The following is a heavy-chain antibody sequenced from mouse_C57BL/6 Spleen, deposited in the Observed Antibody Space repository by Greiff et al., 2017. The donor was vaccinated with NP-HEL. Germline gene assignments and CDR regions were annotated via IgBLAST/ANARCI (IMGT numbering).Heavy chain of an antibody. V-gene: IGHV1-50*01. CDR3: ATGGMDY. Sequence: VQLQQPGAELVKPGASVKLSCKASGYTFTSYWMQWVKQRPGQGLEWIGEIDPSDSYTNYNQKFKGKATLTVDTSSSTAYMQLSSLTSEDSAVYYCATGGMDYWGQGTSVTVSS. J-gene: IGHJ4*01. CDR1: GYTFTSYW. CDR2: IDPSDSYT.